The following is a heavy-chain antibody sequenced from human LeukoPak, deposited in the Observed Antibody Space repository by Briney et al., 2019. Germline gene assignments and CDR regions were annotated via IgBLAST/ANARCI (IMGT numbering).Heavy chain of an antibody. D-gene: IGHD4-23*01. Sequence: PGGSLRLSCAASGFTFSSYSMNWVRQAPGKGLEWVSSISSSSSYIYYADSVKGRFTISRDNAKNSPYLQMNSLRAEDTAVYYCARDRTDYGGFDFDYWGQGTLVTVSS. CDR1: GFTFSSYS. J-gene: IGHJ4*02. V-gene: IGHV3-21*01. CDR3: ARDRTDYGGFDFDY. CDR2: ISSSSSYI.